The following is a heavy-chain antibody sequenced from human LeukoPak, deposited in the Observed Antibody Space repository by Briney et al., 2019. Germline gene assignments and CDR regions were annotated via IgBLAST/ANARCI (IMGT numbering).Heavy chain of an antibody. Sequence: GGSLRLSCAASEFTFSNYAMTWVRQAPGKGLEWVSGISGSGGSTYYADSVRGRFAISRDNFKNTMYMQMNSLRAEDTAIYYCARTGVGGGYRFDYWGQGTLVTVSS. CDR2: ISGSGGST. J-gene: IGHJ4*02. CDR3: ARTGVGGGYRFDY. V-gene: IGHV3-23*01. CDR1: EFTFSNYA. D-gene: IGHD1-26*01.